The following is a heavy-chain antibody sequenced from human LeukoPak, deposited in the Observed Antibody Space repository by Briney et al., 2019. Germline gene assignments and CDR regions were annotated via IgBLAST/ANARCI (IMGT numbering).Heavy chain of an antibody. CDR1: GYTFTGYY. CDR3: ARDVRIVGATPIDY. Sequence: ASVKVSCKASGYTFTGYYMHWVRQAPGQGLEWMGWINPNSGGTNYAQKFQGRVTMTRDTSISTAYMELSRLRSDDTAVDYCARDVRIVGATPIDYWGQGTLVTVSS. CDR2: INPNSGGT. V-gene: IGHV1-2*02. J-gene: IGHJ4*02. D-gene: IGHD1-26*01.